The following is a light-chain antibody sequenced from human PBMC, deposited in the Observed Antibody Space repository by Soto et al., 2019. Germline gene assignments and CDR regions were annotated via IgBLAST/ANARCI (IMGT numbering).Light chain of an antibody. V-gene: IGLV2-14*01. Sequence: SVLTDPASVSGSPGQAIAISCPGTSSDVGYSNYVSWYQQLPGKAPKLIIYDVSDRPSGVSDRFSGSKSGSTASLTISGLQAEDEADYYCSSYTSSSLYVFGSGTKVTV. CDR3: SSYTSSSLYV. CDR1: SSDVGYSNY. CDR2: DVS. J-gene: IGLJ1*01.